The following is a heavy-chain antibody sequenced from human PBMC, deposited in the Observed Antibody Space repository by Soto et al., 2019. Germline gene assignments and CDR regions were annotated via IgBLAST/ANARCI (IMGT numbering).Heavy chain of an antibody. CDR2: IYSGGST. J-gene: IGHJ6*03. CDR1: GFTVSSNY. V-gene: IGHV3-66*01. CDR3: ARDLCSSTSCYRVYYMDV. Sequence: EVQLVESGGGLVQPGGSLRLSCAASGFTVSSNYMSWVRQAPGKWLEWVSVIYSGGSTYYADSVKGRFTNSRDNSKNTLYLQMNSLRAEDTAVYYCARDLCSSTSCYRVYYMDVWGKGTTVTVSS. D-gene: IGHD2-2*01.